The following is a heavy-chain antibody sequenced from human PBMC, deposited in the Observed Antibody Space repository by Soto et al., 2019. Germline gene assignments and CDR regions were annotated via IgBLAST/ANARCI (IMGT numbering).Heavy chain of an antibody. J-gene: IGHJ6*02. CDR2: VFPGDSDT. CDR1: GYNFNDHL. D-gene: IGHD2-8*02. Sequence: PGASLKISCKTSGYNFNDHLIAWVRQRPGEGLEWMGIVFPGDSDTISSPSLQGQVTISADKSITTAYLQWSTLKASDTAIYYCARHARPVPTGYYFYGLYVLGQGTTVTVSS. CDR3: ARHARPVPTGYYFYGLYV. V-gene: IGHV5-51*01.